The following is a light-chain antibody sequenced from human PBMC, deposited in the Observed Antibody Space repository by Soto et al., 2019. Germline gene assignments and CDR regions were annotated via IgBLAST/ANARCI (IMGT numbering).Light chain of an antibody. V-gene: IGKV3D-15*01. CDR2: GAS. Sequence: EIVMTRSPATLSVSPGERATLSCRASQSVYSNLAWYQQKPGQAPRLLIYGASTRATGIPARFSGSGAGTEFTLTISSLQSEDSAVYYCHQYNNWPPVTFGGGTKVEIK. CDR3: HQYNNWPPVT. J-gene: IGKJ4*01. CDR1: QSVYSN.